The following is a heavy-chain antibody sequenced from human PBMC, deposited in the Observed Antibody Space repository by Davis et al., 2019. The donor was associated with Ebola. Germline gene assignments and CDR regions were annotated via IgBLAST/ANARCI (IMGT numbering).Heavy chain of an antibody. CDR2: MFYSGST. J-gene: IGHJ4*02. D-gene: IGHD3-3*01. V-gene: IGHV4-39*01. CDR1: GDSISSSSHH. CDR3: ARRPGDFWSGYFPD. Sequence: GSLRLSCTVSGDSISSSSHHWGWIRQPPGKGLEWLATMFYSGSTYYTPSLKSRATISVDTSNNQFSLKLTSVTAADTAVYYCARRPGDFWSGYFPDWGQGTLVTVSS.